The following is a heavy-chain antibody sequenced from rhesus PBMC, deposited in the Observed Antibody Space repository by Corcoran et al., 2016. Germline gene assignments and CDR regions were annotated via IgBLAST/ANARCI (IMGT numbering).Heavy chain of an antibody. V-gene: IGHV3-22*01. J-gene: IGHJ3*01. Sequence: EVQLVESGGGLVQPGGSLRLSCAASGFTFGSYGMHWARQAPGKGLEWVSAINTGGGNTWDTESVKGRFTISRENAKNTLYLKMDSLRAEDTAVYYCATGTRNAFDFWGQGLRVTVSS. CDR2: INTGGGNT. CDR1: GFTFGSYG. D-gene: IGHD3-9*01. CDR3: ATGTRNAFDF.